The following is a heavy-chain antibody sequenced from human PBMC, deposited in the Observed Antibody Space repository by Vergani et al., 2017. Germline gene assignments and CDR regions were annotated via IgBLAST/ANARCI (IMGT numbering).Heavy chain of an antibody. D-gene: IGHD3-16*01. J-gene: IGHJ2*01. V-gene: IGHV3-9*01. CDR3: VKDNDYDADGPFDL. Sequence: VEAGGGLVQPGGSLRLSCTASGFTFQAFAFHWVRQVSGRGLEWVSGIDRNYGVKNGNSFEGRFSISRDNAKKAVFLQMNNLGHEDTALYLCVKDNDYDADGPFDLWGRGTLVTVSS. CDR2: IDRNYGVK. CDR1: GFTFQAFA.